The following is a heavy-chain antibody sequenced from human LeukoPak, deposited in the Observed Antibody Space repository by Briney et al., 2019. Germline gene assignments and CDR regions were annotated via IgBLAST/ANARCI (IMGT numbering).Heavy chain of an antibody. V-gene: IGHV1-69*13. CDR3: ARSREQLVDGHLTPYFDY. Sequence: SVKVSCKASGGTFSSYAISWVRQAPGQGLEWVGGIIPIFGTANYAQKFQGRVTITADESTSTAYMELSSLRSEDTAVYYCARSREQLVDGHLTPYFDYWGQGTLVTVSS. CDR2: IIPIFGTA. J-gene: IGHJ4*02. D-gene: IGHD6-6*01. CDR1: GGTFSSYA.